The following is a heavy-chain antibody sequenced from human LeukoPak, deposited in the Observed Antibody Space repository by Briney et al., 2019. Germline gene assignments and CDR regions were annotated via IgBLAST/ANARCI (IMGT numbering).Heavy chain of an antibody. Sequence: PSETLSLTCTVSGGSIGSSNYYWAWIRQPPGKGLEWIGHIFYSGSTYYNPSLKSRVTISVDTSKNQFSLHLSPVTAADTATYFCARRGITYSTSFFAFWGQGTLVTVSS. CDR1: GGSIGSSNYY. CDR3: ARRGITYSTSFFAF. V-gene: IGHV4-39*01. J-gene: IGHJ4*02. D-gene: IGHD2/OR15-2a*01. CDR2: IFYSGST.